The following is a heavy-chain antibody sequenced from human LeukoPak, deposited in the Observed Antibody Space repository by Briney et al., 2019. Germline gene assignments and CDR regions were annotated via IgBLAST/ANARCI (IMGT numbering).Heavy chain of an antibody. J-gene: IGHJ3*02. CDR1: GYSISSGYY. CDR2: IYHSGNT. D-gene: IGHD2-2*02. CDR3: ATQGGGYCSSTRCYSALDI. Sequence: PSETLSLTCTVSGYSISSGYYWDWIRQPPGKGLEWIGNIYHSGNTYYNPSLKSRVTISVDTSKNQFSLKLNSVTAADTAVYYCATQGGGYCSSTRCYSALDIWGQGTMVTVSS. V-gene: IGHV4-38-2*02.